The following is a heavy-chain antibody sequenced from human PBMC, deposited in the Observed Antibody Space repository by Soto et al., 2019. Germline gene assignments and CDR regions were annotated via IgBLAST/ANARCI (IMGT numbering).Heavy chain of an antibody. J-gene: IGHJ4*02. Sequence: ASVKVSCKASGYTFTGYYMHWVRQAPGQGLEWMGWINPNSGGTNYAQKFQGWVTMTRDTSISTAYMELSRLRSDDTAVYYCARVPVIAVAGTRXGRAYYFDSWGQGTLLTVSS. CDR3: ARVPVIAVAGTRXGRAYYFDS. CDR1: GYTFTGYY. CDR2: INPNSGGT. D-gene: IGHD6-19*01. V-gene: IGHV1-2*04.